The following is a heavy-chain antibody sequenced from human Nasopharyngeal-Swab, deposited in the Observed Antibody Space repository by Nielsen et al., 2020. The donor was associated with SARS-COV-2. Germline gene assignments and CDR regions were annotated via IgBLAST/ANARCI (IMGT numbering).Heavy chain of an antibody. Sequence: SETLSLTCAVYGGSFSGYYWSWIRQPPGKGLEWIGEINHSGSTNYNPSLKSRVTISVDTSKNQFSLKLSSVTAADTAVYYCARVWSGIAEAGHKYFQHWGQGTLVTVSS. CDR1: GGSFSGYY. D-gene: IGHD6-19*01. J-gene: IGHJ1*01. V-gene: IGHV4-34*01. CDR3: ARVWSGIAEAGHKYFQH. CDR2: INHSGST.